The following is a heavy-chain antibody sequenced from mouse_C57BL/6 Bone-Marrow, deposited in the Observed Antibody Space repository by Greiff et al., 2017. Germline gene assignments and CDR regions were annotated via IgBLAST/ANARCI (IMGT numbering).Heavy chain of an antibody. D-gene: IGHD1-1*01. Sequence: VQLQQPGAELVKPGASVKLSCKASGYTFTSYWMHWVKQRPGHGLEWIGMIHPNSGSTNYNEKFKSKATLTVDKSSSTAYMQLSSLTSEVSAVYYCARSGITTVVSFDYWGQGTTLTVSS. CDR1: GYTFTSYW. J-gene: IGHJ2*01. CDR3: ARSGITTVVSFDY. V-gene: IGHV1-64*01. CDR2: IHPNSGST.